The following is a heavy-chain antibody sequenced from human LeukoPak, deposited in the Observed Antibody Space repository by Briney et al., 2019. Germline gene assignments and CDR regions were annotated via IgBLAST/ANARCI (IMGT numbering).Heavy chain of an antibody. D-gene: IGHD3-10*01. Sequence: GGSLRLSCAASGFTFDDYAMHWVRQAPGKGLEWVSGISWNSGSIGYADSVKGRFTISRDNAKNSLYLQMNSLRAEDTALYYCAKDKYYYGSGAQDAFDIWGQGTMVTVSS. J-gene: IGHJ3*02. CDR1: GFTFDDYA. CDR3: AKDKYYYGSGAQDAFDI. CDR2: ISWNSGSI. V-gene: IGHV3-9*01.